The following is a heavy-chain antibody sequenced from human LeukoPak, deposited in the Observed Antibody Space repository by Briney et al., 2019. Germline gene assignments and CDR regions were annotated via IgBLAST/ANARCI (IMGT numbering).Heavy chain of an antibody. CDR3: ARYIAVAFDY. Sequence: PSETMSLTCTVSGGSISSYYWSWIRQPPGKGLEWIGYIYYSGSTNYNPSLKSRATISVGTSKNQFSLKLSSVTAADTAVYYCARYIAVAFDYWGQGTLVTVSS. J-gene: IGHJ4*02. V-gene: IGHV4-59*01. D-gene: IGHD6-19*01. CDR1: GGSISSYY. CDR2: IYYSGST.